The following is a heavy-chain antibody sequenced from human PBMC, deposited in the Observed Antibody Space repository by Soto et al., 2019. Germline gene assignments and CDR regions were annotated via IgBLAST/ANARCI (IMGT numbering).Heavy chain of an antibody. J-gene: IGHJ4*02. D-gene: IGHD3-10*01. Sequence: VQLQESGPGLVQPSQTLSLTCTVSGVSISSGGAYYWSWIRQSPGKGLEWIAYIHYGGSTWYNWALKSRVTMSVDTAKNQFSLKMSSVTAADTAVYYCARSPRGHGNFDYWGQGTLVTVSS. V-gene: IGHV4-30-4*01. CDR1: GVSISSGGAYY. CDR2: IHYGGST. CDR3: ARSPRGHGNFDY.